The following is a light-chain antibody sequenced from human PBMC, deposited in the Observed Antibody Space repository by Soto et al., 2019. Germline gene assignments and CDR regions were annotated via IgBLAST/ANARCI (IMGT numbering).Light chain of an antibody. CDR2: GAS. CDR3: YQYGSSPPFT. J-gene: IGKJ3*01. V-gene: IGKV3-20*01. Sequence: EIVLTQSPGTLSLSPGERATLSCRASQSVSSSYLAWYQQKPGQAPRLLIYGASSRATGIPDRLSGSWSGTDFTLTISRRVPEDVAVDYCYQYGSSPPFTFGPGTKVDIK. CDR1: QSVSSSY.